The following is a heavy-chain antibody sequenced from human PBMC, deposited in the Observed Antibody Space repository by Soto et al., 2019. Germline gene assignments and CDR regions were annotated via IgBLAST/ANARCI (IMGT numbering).Heavy chain of an antibody. CDR2: IYWDDDK. CDR3: ARYDGILITSGGVIVSSFDS. CDR1: GFSLSTKRVG. V-gene: IGHV2-5*02. J-gene: IGHJ4*02. Sequence: SGPKIVKQTQTLTIYCTVSGFSLSTKRVGVGWIRQPPGKALEWLALIYWDDDKRYSPSLKSRLTITKDTSKNQVVLTMTNMDPVDTATYYCARYDGILITSGGVIVSSFDSWCQGTLVTVS. D-gene: IGHD3-16*02.